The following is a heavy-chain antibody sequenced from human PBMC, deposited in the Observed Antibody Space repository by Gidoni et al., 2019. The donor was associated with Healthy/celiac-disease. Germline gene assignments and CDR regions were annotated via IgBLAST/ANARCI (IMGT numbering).Heavy chain of an antibody. D-gene: IGHD1-26*01. Sequence: EVQLVESGGGLVKPGGSLRLSCAASGFTFSSYSMNWVRQAPGKGLEWVSSISSSSSYIYYADSVKGRFTISRDNAKNSLYLQMNSLRAEDTAVYYCARVGATNWYFDLWGRGTLVTVSS. CDR1: GFTFSSYS. J-gene: IGHJ2*01. CDR3: ARVGATNWYFDL. CDR2: ISSSSSYI. V-gene: IGHV3-21*01.